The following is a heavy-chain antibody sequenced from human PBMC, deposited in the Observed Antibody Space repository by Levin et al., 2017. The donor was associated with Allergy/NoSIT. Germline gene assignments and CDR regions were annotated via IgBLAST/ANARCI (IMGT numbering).Heavy chain of an antibody. V-gene: IGHV4-34*01. CDR3: ARVFGSRDYGTYYYYYMDV. J-gene: IGHJ6*03. Sequence: PSETLSLTCAVYGGSFSGYYWSWIRQPPGKGLEWIGEINHSGSTNYNPSLKSRVTISVDTSKNQFSLKLSSVTAADTAVYYCARVFGSRDYGTYYYYYMDVWGKGTTVTVSS. CDR2: INHSGST. CDR1: GGSFSGYY. D-gene: IGHD4-17*01.